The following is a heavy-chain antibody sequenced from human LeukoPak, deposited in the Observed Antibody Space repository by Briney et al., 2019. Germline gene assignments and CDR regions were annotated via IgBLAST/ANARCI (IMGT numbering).Heavy chain of an antibody. Sequence: PGGSLRLSCAASGFTFSSYAMHWVRQAPGKGLEWVAVISYDGSNKYYADSVKGRFTISRDNSKNTLYLQMNSLRAEDTAVYYCARDSLAPEFYHYYGMDVWGQGTTVTVSS. D-gene: IGHD6-25*01. J-gene: IGHJ6*02. CDR2: ISYDGSNK. CDR1: GFTFSSYA. V-gene: IGHV3-30-3*01. CDR3: ARDSLAPEFYHYYGMDV.